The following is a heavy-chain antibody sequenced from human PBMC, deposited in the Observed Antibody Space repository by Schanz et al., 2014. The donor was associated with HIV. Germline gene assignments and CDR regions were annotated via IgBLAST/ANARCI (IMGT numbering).Heavy chain of an antibody. CDR1: GFTFSGYG. Sequence: QVQLVESGGRVVQPGRSLRLSCAASGFTFSGYGMDWVRQAPGKGLEGGALISYDGSNKYYGDPVKGRFTISRDNSKNTLYLQMNSLRAEDTAVYYCAKDVQLWSPWYFDLWGRGTLVTVSS. CDR2: ISYDGSNK. V-gene: IGHV3-30*19. D-gene: IGHD5-18*01. J-gene: IGHJ2*01. CDR3: AKDVQLWSPWYFDL.